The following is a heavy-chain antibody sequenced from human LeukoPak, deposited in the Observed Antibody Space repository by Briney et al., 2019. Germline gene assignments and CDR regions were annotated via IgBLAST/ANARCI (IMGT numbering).Heavy chain of an antibody. J-gene: IGHJ4*02. CDR2: INNDGSIT. Sequence: GGSLRLSCAASGFTFSNYWIHWVRQAPGKGLVWVSHINNDGSITNYAHSVKGRFTISRDNAKNTLYLQMNSLRADDTAFYYCARAPSQWAYYFDYLGQGTLVTVPS. V-gene: IGHV3-74*01. D-gene: IGHD6-19*01. CDR3: ARAPSQWAYYFDY. CDR1: GFTFSNYW.